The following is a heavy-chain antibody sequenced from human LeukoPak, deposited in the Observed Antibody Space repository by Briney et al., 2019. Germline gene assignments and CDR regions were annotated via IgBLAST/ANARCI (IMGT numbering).Heavy chain of an antibody. J-gene: IGHJ5*02. CDR3: ARGPRYYYGSGSYYPS. CDR1: GGSFSGYY. Sequence: SETLSLTCAVYGGSFSGYYWSWIRQPPGKGLGWIGEINHSGSTNYNPSLKSRVTISVDTSKNQFSLKLSSVTAADTAVYYCARGPRYYYGSGSYYPSWGQGTLVTGSS. CDR2: INHSGST. V-gene: IGHV4-34*01. D-gene: IGHD3-10*01.